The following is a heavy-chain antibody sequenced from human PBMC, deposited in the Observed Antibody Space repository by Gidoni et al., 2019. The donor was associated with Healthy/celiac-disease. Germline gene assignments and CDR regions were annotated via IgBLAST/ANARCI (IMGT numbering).Heavy chain of an antibody. CDR2: IIPLLGIA. CDR3: ARDRGGWLLY. D-gene: IGHD5-12*01. V-gene: IGHV1-69*04. CDR1: GGPFSSYA. Sequence: QVQLGQSGAEGKKPGSSGKGSCKAAGGPFSSYAISWVRQAPGQGLEWMGRIIPLLGIANYAPKFQGSVTIPADKSTRTAYMELSSLRSEDTAVYYCARDRGGWLLYWGQGTLVTVSS. J-gene: IGHJ4*02.